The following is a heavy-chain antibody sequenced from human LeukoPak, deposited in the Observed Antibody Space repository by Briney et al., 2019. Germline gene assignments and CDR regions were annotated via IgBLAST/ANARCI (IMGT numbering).Heavy chain of an antibody. D-gene: IGHD6-13*01. V-gene: IGHV4-34*01. Sequence: NSSETQSLTCAVYGRSFSSYYWSWIRHPPGKGLEWIGEINHSGSTNYNPSLKSRVTISVDTSKNQFSLKLSSVTAADTAVYYCARGSRIAAASLLYWGQGTLVTVSS. CDR3: ARGSRIAAASLLY. CDR2: INHSGST. J-gene: IGHJ4*02. CDR1: GRSFSSYY.